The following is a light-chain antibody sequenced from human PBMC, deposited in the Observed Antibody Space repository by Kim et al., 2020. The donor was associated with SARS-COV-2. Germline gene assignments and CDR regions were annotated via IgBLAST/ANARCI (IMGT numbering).Light chain of an antibody. CDR1: GPNIGAGYD. CDR2: GNS. V-gene: IGLV1-40*01. J-gene: IGLJ3*02. CDR3: QSYDSSLSGWV. Sequence: QRVNTACTRSGPNIGAGYDVHWYQQLPGTAPKLLIYGNSNRPSGVPDRFSGSKSVTSASLTITGLQAEDEADYYCQSYDSSLSGWVFGGGTKVTVL.